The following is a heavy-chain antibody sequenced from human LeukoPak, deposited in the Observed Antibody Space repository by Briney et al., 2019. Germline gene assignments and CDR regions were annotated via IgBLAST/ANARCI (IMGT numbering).Heavy chain of an antibody. V-gene: IGHV3-23*01. CDR3: ACTAYYYYYLDV. CDR2: VSGSGDNT. Sequence: GYLRLSCAASGFTFSSHAMSWVRQAPGEGLEWVSAVSGSGDNTYYADSVKGRFTISRDNSKNTLYLHMSSLRAEDTAVYYCACTAYYYYYLDVWGKGTTVTVSS. D-gene: IGHD5-18*01. CDR1: GFTFSSHA. J-gene: IGHJ6*03.